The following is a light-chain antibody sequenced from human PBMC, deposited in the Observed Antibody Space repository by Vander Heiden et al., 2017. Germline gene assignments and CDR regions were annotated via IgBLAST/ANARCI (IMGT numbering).Light chain of an antibody. V-gene: IGKV2-30*01. CDR2: RVS. J-gene: IGKJ4*01. CDR1: QSLVNSDGNTY. Sequence: DVVMTQSPLSLPVTLGQAAAISCRSSQSLVNSDGNTYLSWFQQRPGQSPRRLIYRVSNRDSGVPDRISGSGSDTDFTLKISRVEAEDVGVYFCMQGSHWPLTFGGGTRVEIK. CDR3: MQGSHWPLT.